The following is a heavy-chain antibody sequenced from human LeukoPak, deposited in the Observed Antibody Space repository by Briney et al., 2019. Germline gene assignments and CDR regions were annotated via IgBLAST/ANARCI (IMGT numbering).Heavy chain of an antibody. Sequence: GESLKISCKASGFSFGDYYLGWVRQTPGKGLEWMGIIWPGDSNSRYSPSFQGQVTFSADKSINSAFLHWSSLRASDTAMYYCTTGFREDGQTDDAFDIWGQGTMVIVSS. CDR3: TTGFREDGQTDDAFDI. D-gene: IGHD1-1*01. CDR2: IWPGDSNS. J-gene: IGHJ3*02. V-gene: IGHV5-51*01. CDR1: GFSFGDYY.